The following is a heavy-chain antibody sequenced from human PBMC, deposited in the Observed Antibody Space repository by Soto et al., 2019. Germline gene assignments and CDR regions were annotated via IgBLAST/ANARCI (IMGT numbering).Heavy chain of an antibody. CDR1: GFTFSNYA. CDR2: ISGGGSST. D-gene: IGHD5-12*01. J-gene: IGHJ4*02. Sequence: EVQLLESGGNLVQPGGSLRLSCAGSGFTFSNYAMTWVRQGPGKGLEWVSAISGGGSSTYYGDSVRGRFTISRDNSQNTLFLQMNSLRVEDTAIYYCAKWLESGHDYRSYFDYWGQGTLVTVSS. CDR3: AKWLESGHDYRSYFDY. V-gene: IGHV3-23*01.